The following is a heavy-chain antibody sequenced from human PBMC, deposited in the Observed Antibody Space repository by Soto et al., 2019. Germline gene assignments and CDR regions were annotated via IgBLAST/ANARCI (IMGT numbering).Heavy chain of an antibody. D-gene: IGHD2-8*01. CDR1: GFNFSSYW. CDR2: IKQDGSEK. V-gene: IGHV3-7*01. J-gene: IGHJ4*02. CDR3: ARVVANGEFDY. Sequence: EVQLVESGGGLVQPGGSLRLSCAASGFNFSSYWMSWVRQAPGKGLEWVANIKQDGSEKYYVDSVKGRFTISRDNAKNSLYLQMNSLRAEDTAVYYCARVVANGEFDYCGQGTLVTVSS.